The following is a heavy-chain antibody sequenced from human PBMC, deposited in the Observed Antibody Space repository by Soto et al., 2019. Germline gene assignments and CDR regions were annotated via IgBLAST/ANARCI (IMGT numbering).Heavy chain of an antibody. CDR3: ARGECVGGTGYSLAGSFYYYMDV. D-gene: IGHD2-15*01. Sequence: EVQLVESGGGLVQPGGSLRLSCAASGFTFSNYWMYWVRQAPGKGLEWVSRINSDGSVSSYADSVKGRLTISRDNVKNTRYLQMDSLRAEDTAVYYCARGECVGGTGYSLAGSFYYYMDVWGKGTTVTVFS. CDR1: GFTFSNYW. J-gene: IGHJ6*03. V-gene: IGHV3-74*02. CDR2: INSDGSVS.